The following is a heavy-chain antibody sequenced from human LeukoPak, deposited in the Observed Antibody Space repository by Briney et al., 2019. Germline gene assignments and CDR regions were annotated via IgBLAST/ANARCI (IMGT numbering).Heavy chain of an antibody. D-gene: IGHD2-21*02. CDR2: IYYTCIT. J-gene: IGHJ1*01. CDR3: VRGERCGGDCSSRQQ. Sequence: PSETLSLTCTVSGGPITISYWSWIRQPPGRGLEWIGYIYYTCITNYHPSLAGRVTLSLYMSKNLISLNLYSVTAADTAVYYCVRGERCGGDCSSRQQWGQGTLVTVPS. CDR1: GGPITISY. V-gene: IGHV4-59*13.